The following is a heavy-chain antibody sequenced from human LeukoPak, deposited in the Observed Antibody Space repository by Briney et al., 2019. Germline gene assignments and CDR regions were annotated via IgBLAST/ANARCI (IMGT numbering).Heavy chain of an antibody. Sequence: GGSLRLSCAASGFTLSSYSMNWVRQAPGKGLEWVSSISSSSSYIYYADSVKGRFTISRDNAKNSLYLQMNSLRAEDQAVYYXXXXXXXMATNCCGIDYWGQGTLVTVSS. D-gene: IGHD5-24*01. V-gene: IGHV3-21*01. CDR3: XXXXXXMATNCCGIDY. CDR1: GFTLSSYS. J-gene: IGHJ4*02. CDR2: ISSSSSYI.